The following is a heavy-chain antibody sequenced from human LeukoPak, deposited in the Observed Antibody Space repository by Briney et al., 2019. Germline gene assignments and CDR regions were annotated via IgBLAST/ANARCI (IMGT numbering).Heavy chain of an antibody. D-gene: IGHD3-22*01. CDR2: ISGSGGST. J-gene: IGHJ3*02. Sequence: GGSLRLSCAAFGFTFSSYAMSWVRQAPGKGLEWVSAISGSGGSTYYADSVKGRFTISRDNSKNTLYLQMNSLRAEDTAVYYCAKSKPRGYYYFRAFDIWGQGTMVTVSS. V-gene: IGHV3-23*01. CDR1: GFTFSSYA. CDR3: AKSKPRGYYYFRAFDI.